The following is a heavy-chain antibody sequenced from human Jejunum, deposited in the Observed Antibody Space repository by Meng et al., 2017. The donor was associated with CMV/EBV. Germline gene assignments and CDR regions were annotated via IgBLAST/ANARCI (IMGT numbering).Heavy chain of an antibody. Sequence: ASAFILCSYAMGWARQAPGAGLAWVASMSGNAVGTSHAASVRGRFTISRDNSRNTLFLQLNSLRAEDTAIYYCATELRLAAWINWGQGTLVTVS. CDR2: MSGNAVGT. D-gene: IGHD2-15*01. CDR1: AFILCSYA. J-gene: IGHJ4*02. V-gene: IGHV3-23*01. CDR3: ATELRLAAWIN.